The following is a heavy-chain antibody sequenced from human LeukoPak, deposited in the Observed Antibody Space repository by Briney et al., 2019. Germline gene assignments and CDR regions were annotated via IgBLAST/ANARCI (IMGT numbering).Heavy chain of an antibody. J-gene: IGHJ4*02. CDR1: GFTFSSYE. CDR2: VSSSGSTI. CDR3: ARDDSYGLDY. Sequence: GGSLRLSCAASGFTFSSYEMNWVRQAPGKGLEWVSYVSSSGSTIYYADSVKGRFTISRDNAKNSLYLQMSSLRAEDTAVYYCARDDSYGLDYWGQGTLVTVSS. V-gene: IGHV3-48*03. D-gene: IGHD5-18*01.